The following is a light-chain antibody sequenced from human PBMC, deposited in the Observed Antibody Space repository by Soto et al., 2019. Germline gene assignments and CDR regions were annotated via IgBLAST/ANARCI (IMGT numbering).Light chain of an antibody. CDR3: SAYAGSNTFV. J-gene: IGLJ1*01. CDR2: EVT. CDR1: SSDVGAYQY. Sequence: QSGLTQPASVSGSPGQSITISCTGTSSDVGAYQYVSWYQHHPGKAPKVIIYEVTLRPSGVPDRFSGSKSGNTASLTVSGLQADDEADYYCSAYAGSNTFVFGTGTKLTVL. V-gene: IGLV2-8*01.